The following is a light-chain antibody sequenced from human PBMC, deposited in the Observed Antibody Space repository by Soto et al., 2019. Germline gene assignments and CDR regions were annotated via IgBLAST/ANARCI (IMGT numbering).Light chain of an antibody. J-gene: IGKJ1*01. CDR1: QSLVHNDTNTY. CDR2: KIS. CDR3: LQLTHFHWT. V-gene: IGKV2-24*01. Sequence: DIVMTQTPLSSPVTLGQPASISFRSSQSLVHNDTNTYLSWLQQRPGQPPRLLVYKISNRFSGVPERLSGSGAGKDLGLKISRVEAEDVGVYYCLQLTHFHWTVGQGPKVDIK.